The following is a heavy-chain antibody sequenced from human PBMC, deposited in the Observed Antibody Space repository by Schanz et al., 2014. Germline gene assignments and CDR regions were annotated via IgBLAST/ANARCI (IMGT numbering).Heavy chain of an antibody. J-gene: IGHJ4*02. D-gene: IGHD1-1*01. V-gene: IGHV3-23*01. CDR1: GFTFSSYA. CDR3: ARAHGNNWCGKGLDY. Sequence: EVQLLESGGGLVQPGGSLRLSCAASGFTFSSYAMSWVRQAPGKGLEWVSGISGSGGSTYYADSVKGRFTISRDNSENTLYLQMNSLRAEDTAIYYCARAHGNNWCGKGLDYWGQGTQVTVSS. CDR2: ISGSGGST.